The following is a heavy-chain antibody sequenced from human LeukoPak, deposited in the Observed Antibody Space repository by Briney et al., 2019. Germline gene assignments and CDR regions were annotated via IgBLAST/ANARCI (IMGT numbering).Heavy chain of an antibody. J-gene: IGHJ4*02. CDR3: ARIRGYYGSGSYIDY. Sequence: GGSLRLSCAASGFTFSSYGMHWVRQAPGKGLEWVAVIWYDGSNKYYADSVKGRFTISRDNSKNTLYLQMNSLRAEDTAVYYCARIRGYYGSGSYIDYWGQGTLVTVSS. D-gene: IGHD3-10*01. CDR2: IWYDGSNK. V-gene: IGHV3-33*01. CDR1: GFTFSSYG.